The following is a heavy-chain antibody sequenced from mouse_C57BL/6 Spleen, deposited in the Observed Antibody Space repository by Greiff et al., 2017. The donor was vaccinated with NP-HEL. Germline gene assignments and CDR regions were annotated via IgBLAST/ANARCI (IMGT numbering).Heavy chain of an antibody. V-gene: IGHV5-16*01. Sequence: EVMLVESEGGLVQPGSSMKLSCTASGFTFSDYYMAWVRQVPEKGLEWVANINYDGSSTYYLDSLKSRFIISRDNAKNILYLQMSSLKSEDTATYYCAGIYYGSFYAMDYWGQGTSVTVSS. CDR2: INYDGSST. CDR1: GFTFSDYY. J-gene: IGHJ4*01. D-gene: IGHD1-1*01. CDR3: AGIYYGSFYAMDY.